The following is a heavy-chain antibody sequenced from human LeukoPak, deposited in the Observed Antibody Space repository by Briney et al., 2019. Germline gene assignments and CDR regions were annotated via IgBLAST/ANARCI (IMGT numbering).Heavy chain of an antibody. Sequence: GGSLTLSCAASGFTLNTYWMSWVRQAPGKGLEWVGTINEDGSEKYYVGSVKGRFSISRDNAKKSLLLHMSSLRAEDTAVYYCARAGGCTATRCSTTPAFDSWGQGTLVTVSS. CDR1: GFTLNTYW. CDR3: ARAGGCTATRCSTTPAFDS. J-gene: IGHJ4*02. D-gene: IGHD2-2*02. CDR2: INEDGSEK. V-gene: IGHV3-7*03.